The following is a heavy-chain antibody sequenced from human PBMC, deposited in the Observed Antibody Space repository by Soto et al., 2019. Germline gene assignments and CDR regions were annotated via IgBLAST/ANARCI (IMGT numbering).Heavy chain of an antibody. CDR3: ARDSGHYGDYVPNYYMDV. CDR1: GYTFTSYG. V-gene: IGHV1-18*01. D-gene: IGHD4-17*01. J-gene: IGHJ6*03. CDR2: ISASSGNT. Sequence: ASVKVSCKASGYTFTSYGISWVRQAPGQGLEWMGIISASSGNTNYAQKLQGRVTMTRDTSTSTVYMELSSLRSEDTAVYYCARDSGHYGDYVPNYYMDVWGKGTTVTVSS.